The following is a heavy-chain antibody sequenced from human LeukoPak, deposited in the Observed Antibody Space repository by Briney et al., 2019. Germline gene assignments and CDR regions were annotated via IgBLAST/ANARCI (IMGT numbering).Heavy chain of an antibody. Sequence: SVKVSCKASGGTFSSYAISWVRRAPGQGLEWMGRIIPILGIANYAQKFQGRVTITADKSTSTAYMELSSLRSEDTAVYYCARGDSSSWYYFDYWGQGTLVTVSS. D-gene: IGHD6-13*01. J-gene: IGHJ4*02. CDR1: GGTFSSYA. V-gene: IGHV1-69*04. CDR3: ARGDSSSWYYFDY. CDR2: IIPILGIA.